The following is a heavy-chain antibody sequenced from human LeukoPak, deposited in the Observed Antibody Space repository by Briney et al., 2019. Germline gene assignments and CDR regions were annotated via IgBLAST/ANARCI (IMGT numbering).Heavy chain of an antibody. CDR2: ISYSSIYI. J-gene: IGHJ6*02. CDR1: GFTFSSYS. D-gene: IGHD4-17*01. V-gene: IGHV3-21*01. CDR3: ARDWPTTVTTAGMDV. Sequence: GGSLRLSCAASGFTFSSYSMNWVRQAPGKGLEWVSYISYSSIYIYYADSVRGRFTISRDNAKNSLYLQMSSLRGEDTAVYYCARDWPTTVTTAGMDVWGQGTTVTVSS.